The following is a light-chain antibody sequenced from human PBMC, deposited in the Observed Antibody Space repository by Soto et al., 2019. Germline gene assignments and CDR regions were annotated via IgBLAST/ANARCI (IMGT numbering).Light chain of an antibody. Sequence: IQMTQSPSSLSASLGDRVTITCRASQSISSYLNWYQQKPGKAPKLLIYAASSLQSGVPSRFSGSGSGTDFTFTISSLQPEDFATYYCLQDHNYPLAFGQGTKVDIK. CDR2: AAS. CDR3: LQDHNYPLA. V-gene: IGKV1-6*01. CDR1: QSISSY. J-gene: IGKJ1*01.